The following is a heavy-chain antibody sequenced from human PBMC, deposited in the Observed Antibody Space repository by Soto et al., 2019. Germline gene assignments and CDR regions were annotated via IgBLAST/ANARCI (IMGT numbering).Heavy chain of an antibody. CDR3: ARGGVRYNWNYYYGMDV. Sequence: QVQLQQWGAGLLKPSETLSLTCAVYGGSFSGYYWSWIRQPPGKGLEWIGEINHSGSTNYNPSLKGRVTISVDTSKNQFSLKLSSVTAADTAVYYCARGGVRYNWNYYYGMDVWGQGTTVTVSS. D-gene: IGHD1-20*01. J-gene: IGHJ6*02. CDR2: INHSGST. V-gene: IGHV4-34*01. CDR1: GGSFSGYY.